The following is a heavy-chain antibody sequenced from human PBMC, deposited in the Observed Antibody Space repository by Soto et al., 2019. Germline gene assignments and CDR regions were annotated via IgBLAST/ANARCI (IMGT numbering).Heavy chain of an antibody. J-gene: IGHJ4*02. CDR2: INSDGSST. D-gene: IGHD3-3*01. Sequence: EVQLVESGGGLVQPGGSLRLSCAASGFTFSSYWMHWVRQAPGKGLVWVPRINSDGSSTSYADSVKGRFTISRDNAKNTLYLQMNSLRAEDTAVYYCARSTDYDFWSGYYTGIGYWGQGTLVTVSS. CDR1: GFTFSSYW. V-gene: IGHV3-74*01. CDR3: ARSTDYDFWSGYYTGIGY.